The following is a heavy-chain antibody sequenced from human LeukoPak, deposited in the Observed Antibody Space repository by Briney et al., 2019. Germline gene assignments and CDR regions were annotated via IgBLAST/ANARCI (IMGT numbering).Heavy chain of an antibody. CDR1: GFTFSSYS. V-gene: IGHV3-21*01. Sequence: GGSLRLSCAASGFTFSSYSMNWVRQAPGKGLEWVSSIRSSSSYIYYADSVKGRFTISRDNAKNTLYLQMNSLRAEDTAVYYCARVRFYCSSTSCYVGHFDYWGQGTLVTVSS. D-gene: IGHD2-2*01. CDR3: ARVRFYCSSTSCYVGHFDY. J-gene: IGHJ4*02. CDR2: IRSSSSYI.